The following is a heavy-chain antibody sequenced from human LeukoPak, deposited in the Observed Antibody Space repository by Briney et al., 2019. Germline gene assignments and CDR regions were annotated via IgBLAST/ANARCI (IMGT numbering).Heavy chain of an antibody. CDR2: ISAYNGNT. V-gene: IGHV1-18*01. D-gene: IGHD4-17*01. CDR1: GYTFTSYG. J-gene: IGHJ5*02. CDR3: AREGYGDNVGNWFDP. Sequence: ASVKVSCKASGYTFTSYGISWMRQAPGQGLEWMGCISAYNGNTNYAQKLQGRVTMATDTSTSTAYMELRSLRSDDTAVYYCAREGYGDNVGNWFDPWGQGTLVTVSS.